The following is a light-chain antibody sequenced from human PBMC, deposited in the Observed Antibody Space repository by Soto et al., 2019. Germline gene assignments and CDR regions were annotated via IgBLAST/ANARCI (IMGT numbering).Light chain of an antibody. CDR1: QGISSA. Sequence: AIQLTQSPSSLSASVGDRVTITCRASQGISSALAWYQQKPGKAPKLLIYDASSLKSGVPSRFSGSGSGTELTLTISSLQPEDFATYYCQQFNNYPLTFGGGTKVEIK. CDR2: DAS. V-gene: IGKV1D-13*01. J-gene: IGKJ4*01. CDR3: QQFNNYPLT.